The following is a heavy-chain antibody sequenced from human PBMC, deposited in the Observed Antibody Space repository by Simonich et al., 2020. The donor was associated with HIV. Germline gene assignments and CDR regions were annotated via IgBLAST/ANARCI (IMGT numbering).Heavy chain of an antibody. J-gene: IGHJ5*02. Sequence: QVQLQQWGAGLLKPSETLSLTCAVYGGSFSGYYWSWYPQPPGKGLRWLGEVNHSGSTNYNPSRKSRVAKSRDTSKNQFSLKLSSVTAADTAVYYCARDLVMVATTVPYNWFDPWGQGTLVTVSS. CDR2: VNHSGST. D-gene: IGHD2-15*01. CDR1: GGSFSGYY. CDR3: ARDLVMVATTVPYNWFDP. V-gene: IGHV4-34*01.